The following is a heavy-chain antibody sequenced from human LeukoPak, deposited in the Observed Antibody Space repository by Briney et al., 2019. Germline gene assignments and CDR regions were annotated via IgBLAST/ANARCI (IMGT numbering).Heavy chain of an antibody. D-gene: IGHD1-1*01. CDR3: AREGLTTIGVIDV. Sequence: KPSETLPLTCSVSGASIGSYYWIWIRQPPGKGPEWLGTIYYSGNTKYNSSLKSRVSILADTSNNQFSLRLSSVTAADTAVYYCAREGLTTIGVIDVWGKGTTVTVSS. CDR1: GASIGSYY. V-gene: IGHV4-59*01. CDR2: IYYSGNT. J-gene: IGHJ6*03.